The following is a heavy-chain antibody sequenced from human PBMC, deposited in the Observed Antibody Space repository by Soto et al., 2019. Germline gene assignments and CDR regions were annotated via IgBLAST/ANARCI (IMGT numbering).Heavy chain of an antibody. CDR2: IYYSWST. Sequence: ILSVTCTVSGGSISSGDYYWSWIRQPPGKGLEWIGYIYYSWSTYYNPSLKSRVTISVDTSKKQFSLKLRSVTAADTAVYYRARTDSSGYHDAFDIWGQGTMVTGSS. D-gene: IGHD3-22*01. V-gene: IGHV4-30-4*01. J-gene: IGHJ3*02. CDR1: GGSISSGDYY. CDR3: ARTDSSGYHDAFDI.